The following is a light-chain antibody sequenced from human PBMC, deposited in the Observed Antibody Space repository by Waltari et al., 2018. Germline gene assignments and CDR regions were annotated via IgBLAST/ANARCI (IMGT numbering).Light chain of an antibody. V-gene: IGKV1-27*01. CDR1: QGVADS. CDR2: GAS. J-gene: IGKJ1*01. Sequence: DIQLTQSPSSLSASAGDRVTIPCRASQGVADSVAWYQQKPGQPPTLLIYGASTLPSGVPSRFSGSGSETDFTLTISSLQPEDVATYYCQKYNIAPRTFGPGTKVEIK. CDR3: QKYNIAPRT.